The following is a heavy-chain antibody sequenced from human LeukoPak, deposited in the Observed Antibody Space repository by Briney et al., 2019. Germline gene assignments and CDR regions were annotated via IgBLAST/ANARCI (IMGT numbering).Heavy chain of an antibody. J-gene: IGHJ5*02. CDR1: GYTFTGNH. CDR3: ARHSSNWFDP. V-gene: IGHV1-2*02. Sequence: ASVKVSCKASGYTFTGNHMHWVRQAPGQGLEWVGWIHPNNGKTNYAQKFRGRVTMTTDTSITTTYMELSGLTSDDTAMYYCARHSSNWFDPWGQGTLVTVSS. CDR2: IHPNNGKT.